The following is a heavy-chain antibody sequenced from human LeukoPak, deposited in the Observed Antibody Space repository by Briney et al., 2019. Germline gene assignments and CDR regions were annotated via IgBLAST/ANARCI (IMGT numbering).Heavy chain of an antibody. CDR1: GGSISPYY. D-gene: IGHD3-10*01. CDR3: ARDRVWFDP. J-gene: IGHJ5*02. CDR2: IYYSGST. Sequence: PSETLSLTCTVSGGSISPYYWSWIRQPPGKGLEWIGYIYYSGSTNYNPSLKSRVTISVDTSKNQFSLKLSSVTAADTAVYYCARDRVWFDPWGQGTLVTVSS. V-gene: IGHV4-59*01.